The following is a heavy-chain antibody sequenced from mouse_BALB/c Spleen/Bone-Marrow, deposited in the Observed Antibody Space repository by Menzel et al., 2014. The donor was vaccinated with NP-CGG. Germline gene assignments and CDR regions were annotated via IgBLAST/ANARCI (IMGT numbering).Heavy chain of an antibody. D-gene: IGHD1-1*01. CDR1: GFTFSSYA. Sequence: EVKVVESGGGLVEPGGSLKLSCAASGFTFSSYAMSWVRQSPEKRLEWVAEISSGGNYTYYPDTVTGRFTISRDNAKNILYLEMSSLRSDDTAMYYCVRAYGSSYAMDYWGQGTSVTVSS. CDR2: ISSGGNYT. J-gene: IGHJ4*01. CDR3: VRAYGSSYAMDY. V-gene: IGHV5-9-4*01.